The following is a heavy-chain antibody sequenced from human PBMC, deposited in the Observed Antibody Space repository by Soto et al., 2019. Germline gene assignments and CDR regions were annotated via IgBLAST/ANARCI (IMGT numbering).Heavy chain of an antibody. Sequence: GGSLRLSCAASGFTFSDYYMSWIRQAPGKGLEWVSYISSSGSTIYYADSVKGRFTISRDNAKNSLYLQMNSLRAEDTAVYYCARDQYYDSSGYYGSFDYWGQGTLVTVSS. CDR1: GFTFSDYY. D-gene: IGHD3-22*01. CDR2: ISSSGSTI. J-gene: IGHJ4*02. CDR3: ARDQYYDSSGYYGSFDY. V-gene: IGHV3-11*01.